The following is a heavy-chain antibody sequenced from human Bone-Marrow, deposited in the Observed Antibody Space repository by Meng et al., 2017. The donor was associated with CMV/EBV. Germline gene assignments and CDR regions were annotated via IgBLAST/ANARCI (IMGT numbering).Heavy chain of an antibody. CDR2: IRYEGSNK. V-gene: IGHV3-30*02. D-gene: IGHD3-3*01. Sequence: GGSLRLSCAASGFTFSSYGMHWVRQAPGKGLEWVAFIRYEGSNKYYADSVKGRFTISRDNSKNTLYLQMNSLRAEDTAVYYCAKVGGLWSGYIDYWGQGTLVTVSS. CDR1: GFTFSSYG. J-gene: IGHJ4*02. CDR3: AKVGGLWSGYIDY.